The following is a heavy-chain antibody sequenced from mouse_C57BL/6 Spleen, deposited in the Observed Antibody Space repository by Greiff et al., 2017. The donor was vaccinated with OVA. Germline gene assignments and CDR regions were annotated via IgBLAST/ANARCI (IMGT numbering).Heavy chain of an antibody. CDR3: AREGITTASHWYFDV. Sequence: EVKLVESEGGLVQPGSSMKLSCTASGFTFSDYYMAWVRQVPEKGLEWVANINYDGSSTYYLDSLKSRFIISRDNAKNILYLQMSSLKSEDTATYYCAREGITTASHWYFDVWGTGTTVTVSS. J-gene: IGHJ1*03. V-gene: IGHV5-16*01. CDR2: INYDGSST. CDR1: GFTFSDYY. D-gene: IGHD1-2*01.